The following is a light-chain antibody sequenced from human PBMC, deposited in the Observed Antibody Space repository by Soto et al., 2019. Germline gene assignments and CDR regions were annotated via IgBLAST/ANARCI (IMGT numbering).Light chain of an antibody. CDR2: EGN. CDR3: CSYAGSSTLVV. CDR1: SSDVGSYNF. V-gene: IGLV2-23*03. J-gene: IGLJ2*01. Sequence: QSALTQPASVSGSPGQSITISCAGTSSDVGSYNFVSWYQQHPGKAPKLMIYEGNKRPSGVSNRVSGSKSGNTASLTISGRQAADEADYYCCSYAGSSTLVVFGGGTKLTVL.